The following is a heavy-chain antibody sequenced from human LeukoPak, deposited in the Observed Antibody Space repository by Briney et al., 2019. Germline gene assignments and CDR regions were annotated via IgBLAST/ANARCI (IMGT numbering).Heavy chain of an antibody. CDR3: ARGNIVVVPAATIYYCYYMDV. V-gene: IGHV1-8*01. CDR1: GYTFTSYD. D-gene: IGHD2-2*01. CDR2: MNPNSGNT. Sequence: ASVKVSCKASGYTFTSYDINWVRQATGQGLEWMGWMNPNSGNTGYAQKFQGRVTMTRNTSISTAYMELSSLRSEDTAVYYCARGNIVVVPAATIYYCYYMDVWGKGTTVTVSS. J-gene: IGHJ6*03.